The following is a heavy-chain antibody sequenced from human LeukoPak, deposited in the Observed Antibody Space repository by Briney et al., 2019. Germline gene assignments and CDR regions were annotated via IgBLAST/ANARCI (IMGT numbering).Heavy chain of an antibody. CDR3: ARPSSRSWYPHYFDY. D-gene: IGHD6-13*01. J-gene: IGHJ4*02. Sequence: PSETLSLTCTVSGGSISSSSYYWGWIRQPPGKGLEWIGSIYYSGSTYYNPSLKSRVTISVDTSKNQFSLKLSSVTAADTAVYYCARPSSRSWYPHYFDYWGQGTPVTVSS. V-gene: IGHV4-39*01. CDR1: GGSISSSSYY. CDR2: IYYSGST.